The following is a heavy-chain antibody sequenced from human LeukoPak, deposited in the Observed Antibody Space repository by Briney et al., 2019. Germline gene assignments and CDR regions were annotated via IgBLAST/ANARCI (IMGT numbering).Heavy chain of an antibody. V-gene: IGHV3-23*01. Sequence: PGGSLRLSCVVSAFTFSSYGMSWVRQAPGKGLECVSAISGSGGSTYYADSVKGRFTISRDNSKNSLYLQMNSLRAEDTAVYYCAKDPRYCSGISCYFAHYWGQGTLVTVSS. CDR2: ISGSGGST. CDR3: AKDPRYCSGISCYFAHY. D-gene: IGHD2-15*01. J-gene: IGHJ4*02. CDR1: AFTFSSYG.